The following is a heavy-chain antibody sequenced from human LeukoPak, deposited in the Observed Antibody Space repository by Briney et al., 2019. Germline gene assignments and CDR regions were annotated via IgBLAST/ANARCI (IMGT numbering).Heavy chain of an antibody. CDR3: AKDRLWFGD. V-gene: IGHV3-23*01. CDR2: ISGSGGST. D-gene: IGHD3-10*01. CDR1: GFSFSSNA. Sequence: PGGSLRLSCAASGFSFSSNAMSWVRQAPGKGLEWVSAISGSGGSTYYADSVKGRFTISRDNSKNTLYLQMNSLRADDTAVYYCAKDRLWFGDWGQGTLVTVST. J-gene: IGHJ4*02.